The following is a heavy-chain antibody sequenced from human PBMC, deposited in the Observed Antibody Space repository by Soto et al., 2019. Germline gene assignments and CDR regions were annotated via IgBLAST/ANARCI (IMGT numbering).Heavy chain of an antibody. J-gene: IGHJ4*02. Sequence: PSETLSLTCTVSGGYVSSSSYYWGWIRQTPGKGLEWIGNIYYSGSTYYNPSLKSRVTISVDTSKNQFSLKLTSVTAADTAVYYRARRDITTIESFDYWGQGTMVTVSS. D-gene: IGHD2-2*01. CDR3: ARRDITTIESFDY. CDR1: GGYVSSSSYY. V-gene: IGHV4-39*01. CDR2: IYYSGST.